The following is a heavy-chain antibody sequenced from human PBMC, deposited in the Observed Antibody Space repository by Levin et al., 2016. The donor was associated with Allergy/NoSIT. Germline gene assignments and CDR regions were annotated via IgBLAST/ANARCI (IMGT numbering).Heavy chain of an antibody. V-gene: IGHV3-23*01. Sequence: WIRQPPGKGLEWVSAISGSGGSTYYADSVKGRFTISRDNSKNTLYLQMNSLRAEDTAVYYCATPLGYCSGGSCSKYYYGMDVWGQGTTVTVSS. CDR2: ISGSGGST. J-gene: IGHJ6*02. D-gene: IGHD2-15*01. CDR3: ATPLGYCSGGSCSKYYYGMDV.